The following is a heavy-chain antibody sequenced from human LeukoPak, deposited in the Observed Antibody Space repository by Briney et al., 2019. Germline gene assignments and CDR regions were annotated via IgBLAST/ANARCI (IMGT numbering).Heavy chain of an antibody. CDR1: GFTFDTYT. CDR3: ARAIPKVGATGY. V-gene: IGHV3-23*01. J-gene: IGHJ4*02. Sequence: GGSLRLSCAASGFTFDTYTMNWVRQAPGKGLEWVSAISGSGGSTYYADSVKGRFTISRDNSKNTLYLQMNSLRAEDTAVYYCARAIPKVGATGYWGQGTLVTVSS. D-gene: IGHD1-26*01. CDR2: ISGSGGST.